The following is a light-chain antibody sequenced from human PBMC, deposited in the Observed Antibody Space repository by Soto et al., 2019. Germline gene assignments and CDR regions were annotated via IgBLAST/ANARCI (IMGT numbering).Light chain of an antibody. V-gene: IGLV2-8*01. CDR1: SSDVGGYNY. Sequence: QSALTQPPSVSGSPGQSVTISCTGTSSDVGGYNYVSWYQHHPGKAPKLMIFEVTKRPSGVPDRFSGSKSGNTASLTVSGLQAEDEADYYCSSYTRSNNVVFGGGTKLTVL. J-gene: IGLJ2*01. CDR2: EVT. CDR3: SSYTRSNNVV.